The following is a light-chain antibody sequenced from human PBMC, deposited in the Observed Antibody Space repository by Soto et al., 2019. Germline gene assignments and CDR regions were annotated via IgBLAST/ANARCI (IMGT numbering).Light chain of an antibody. Sequence: DIQMTQSPSTLSASVGDRVTITCRATQSISSWLAWYQQKPGKAPKLLIVDASSLQSGVTSRFSGSGSGTEFTLTISSLQPDDFATYYCQQYNCYSRSCGQGTKVEIK. CDR1: QSISSW. V-gene: IGKV1-5*01. CDR3: QQYNCYSRS. CDR2: DAS. J-gene: IGKJ1*01.